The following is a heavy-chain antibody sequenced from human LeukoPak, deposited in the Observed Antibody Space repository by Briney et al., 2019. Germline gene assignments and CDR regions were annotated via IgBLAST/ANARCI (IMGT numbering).Heavy chain of an antibody. D-gene: IGHD6-13*01. Sequence: GRSLRLSCAASGFTFSSYDMHWVRQAPRKGLEWVAVISYDGTNKYYADSVKGRFTISRDNSKNTLYLQMNSLRVEDTAVYYCAKDVRIAATGHGFDYWGQGTLVTVSS. CDR1: GFTFSSYD. V-gene: IGHV3-30*18. CDR2: ISYDGTNK. CDR3: AKDVRIAATGHGFDY. J-gene: IGHJ4*02.